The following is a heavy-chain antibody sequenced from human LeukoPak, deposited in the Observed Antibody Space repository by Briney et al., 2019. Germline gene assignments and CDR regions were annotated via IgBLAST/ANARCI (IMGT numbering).Heavy chain of an antibody. Sequence: GESLKISCKGSGYSFSNYWIGWVRQMPGKGLEWMGIIYPGNSDTRYSPSFQGQVTISADKSISTAYLQWSSLKASDTAIYYCARHDFSGHDKFSLDYWGQGTLVTVSS. V-gene: IGHV5-51*01. D-gene: IGHD1-1*01. CDR1: GYSFSNYW. CDR2: IYPGNSDT. CDR3: ARHDFSGHDKFSLDY. J-gene: IGHJ4*02.